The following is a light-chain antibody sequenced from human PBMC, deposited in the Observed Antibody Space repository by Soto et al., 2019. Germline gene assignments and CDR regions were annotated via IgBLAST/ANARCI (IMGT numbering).Light chain of an antibody. V-gene: IGLV2-14*01. CDR1: SSDVGGYNY. CDR2: DVS. Sequence: QSVLTQPASVSGSPGQSITISCTGTSSDVGGYNYVSWYQQHPGKAPKLMIYDVSNRPSGVSNRFSGSKSGNTASLTISWLQAEDEAVYYCSSYTSSSTYVFGTGTKVTVL. CDR3: SSYTSSSTYV. J-gene: IGLJ1*01.